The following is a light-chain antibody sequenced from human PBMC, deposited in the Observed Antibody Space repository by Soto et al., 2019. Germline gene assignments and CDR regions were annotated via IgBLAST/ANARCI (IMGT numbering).Light chain of an antibody. CDR1: QSVSTW. CDR2: KAS. V-gene: IGKV1-5*03. J-gene: IGKJ1*01. Sequence: IQMTPSPSTLSASVGDRVTITCRASQSVSTWLAWYQQKPGKAPKLLIYKASNLESGVPSRFTGSGSGTEFTLTISSLQPDDFATYYCQQYNSWTFGQGTKVDIK. CDR3: QQYNSWT.